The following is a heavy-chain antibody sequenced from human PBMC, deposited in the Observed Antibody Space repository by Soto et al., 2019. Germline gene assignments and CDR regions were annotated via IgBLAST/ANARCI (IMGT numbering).Heavy chain of an antibody. J-gene: IGHJ4*02. CDR1: GGSISSSSYY. CDR3: ARIYDFWSGYCPY. Sequence: PSETLSLTCTVSGGSISSSSYYWGWIRQPPGKGLEWIGSIYYSGSTYYNPSLKSRVTISVDTSKNQFSLKLSSVTAADTAVYYCARIYDFWSGYCPYWGQGNLVTVSS. V-gene: IGHV4-39*01. CDR2: IYYSGST. D-gene: IGHD3-3*01.